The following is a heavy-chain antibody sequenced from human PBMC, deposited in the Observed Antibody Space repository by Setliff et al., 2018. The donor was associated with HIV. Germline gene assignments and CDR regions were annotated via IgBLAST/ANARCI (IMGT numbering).Heavy chain of an antibody. CDR2: LNPSEGTT. V-gene: IGHV1-46*01. CDR1: GYTFTSYA. Sequence: ASVKVSCKASGYTFTSYAMNWVRQAPGQGLEWMGILNPSEGTTSFAQKFRGRVTITRDTSASTAYMELSSLRPEDTAVYYCASPTAIPHWGQGTLVTVSS. D-gene: IGHD2-21*02. CDR3: ASPTAIPH. J-gene: IGHJ4*02.